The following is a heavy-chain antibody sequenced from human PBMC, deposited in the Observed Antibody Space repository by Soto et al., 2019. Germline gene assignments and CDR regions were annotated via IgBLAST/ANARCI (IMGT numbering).Heavy chain of an antibody. Sequence: PSETLSLTCAVYGGSFSGYYWSWIRQPPGKGLEWIGEINHSGGTNYNPSLKSRVTISVDTSKNQFSLKLSSVTAADTAVYYCARAPSQYSSGSYGMDVWGQGTTVTVSS. V-gene: IGHV4-34*01. CDR1: GGSFSGYY. CDR2: INHSGGT. CDR3: ARAPSQYSSGSYGMDV. D-gene: IGHD6-19*01. J-gene: IGHJ6*02.